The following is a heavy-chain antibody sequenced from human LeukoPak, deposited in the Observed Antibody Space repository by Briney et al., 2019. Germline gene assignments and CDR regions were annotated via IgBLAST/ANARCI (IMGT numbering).Heavy chain of an antibody. D-gene: IGHD4-17*01. Sequence: SETLSLTCTVSGGSISSSSYYWGWIRQPPGKGLEWIGSIYYSGSTYYNPSLKSRVTISVDTSKNQFSLKLSSVTAADTAVFYCARQGYADFSPRPFDYWGQGTLVTVSS. CDR2: IYYSGST. V-gene: IGHV4-39*01. J-gene: IGHJ4*02. CDR3: ARQGYADFSPRPFDY. CDR1: GGSISSSSYY.